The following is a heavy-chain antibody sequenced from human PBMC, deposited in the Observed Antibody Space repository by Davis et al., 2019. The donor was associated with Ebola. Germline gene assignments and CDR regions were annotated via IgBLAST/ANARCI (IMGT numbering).Heavy chain of an antibody. CDR3: TTDQDALVRGVRRYYYGMDV. CDR2: IKSKTDGGTT. Sequence: GESLKISCAASGFTFSNAWMNWVRQAPGKGLEWVGRIKSKTDGGTTDYAAPVKGRFTISRDDSKNTLYLQMNSLKTEDTAVYYCTTDQDALVRGVRRYYYGMDVWGQGTTVTVSS. J-gene: IGHJ6*02. V-gene: IGHV3-15*07. D-gene: IGHD3-10*01. CDR1: GFTFSNAW.